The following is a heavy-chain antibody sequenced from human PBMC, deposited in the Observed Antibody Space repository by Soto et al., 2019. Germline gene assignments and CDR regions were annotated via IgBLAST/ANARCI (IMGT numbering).Heavy chain of an antibody. Sequence: ASVKVSCKASGYTFTSSGISWVRQAPGQGLEWMGIINPSGGSTSYAQKFQGRGTMTRDTATSTGYMGLSSLCSVDTAVYSGARGDGTYYDFWSVYSVGGIDYYYYRMYVCGLGTTDTVSS. J-gene: IGHJ6*02. V-gene: IGHV1-46*01. CDR2: INPSGGST. D-gene: IGHD3-3*01. CDR3: ARGDGTYYDFWSVYSVGGIDYYYYRMYV. CDR1: GYTFTSSG.